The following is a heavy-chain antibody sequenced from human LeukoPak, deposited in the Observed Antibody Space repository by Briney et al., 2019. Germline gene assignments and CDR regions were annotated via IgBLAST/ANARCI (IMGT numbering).Heavy chain of an antibody. CDR2: ISGSGGST. V-gene: IGHV3-23*01. J-gene: IGHJ4*02. CDR3: AKGEDIVVVPAVYFDY. Sequence: GRSLRLSCAASGFNFDMDAMHWVRQAPGKGGEWVSAISGSGGSTYYADSVKGRFTISRDNSKNTLYLQMNSLRAEDTAVYYCAKGEDIVVVPAVYFDYWGQGTLVTVSS. D-gene: IGHD2-2*01. CDR1: GFNFDMDA.